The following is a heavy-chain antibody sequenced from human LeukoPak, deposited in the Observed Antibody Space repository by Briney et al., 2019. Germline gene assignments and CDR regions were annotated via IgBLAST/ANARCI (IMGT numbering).Heavy chain of an antibody. CDR3: ARGTYYYEF. CDR1: RFTFSSFG. CDR2: MNEVGNEK. Sequence: PGGSLRLSCAASRFTFSSFGMSWVRQAPGKGPEWVAYMNEVGNEKNYLDSVKSRFTISRDNAKTSLYLQMTSLSAEDTAVYYCARGTYYYEFWGLGTLVTVSS. D-gene: IGHD3-16*01. V-gene: IGHV3-7*04. J-gene: IGHJ4*02.